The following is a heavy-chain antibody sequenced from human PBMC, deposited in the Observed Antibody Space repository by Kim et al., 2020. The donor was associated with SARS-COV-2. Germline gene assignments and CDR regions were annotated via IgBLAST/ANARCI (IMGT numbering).Heavy chain of an antibody. CDR1: GFTFSSYE. D-gene: IGHD3-3*01. CDR3: ATFFHGKSGSFRPYWYYYMDV. J-gene: IGHJ6*03. V-gene: IGHV3-48*03. CDR2: ISSSGTTI. Sequence: GGSLRLSCEASGFTFSSYEMKWVRQAPGKGLEWISYISSSGTTIYYADSVKGRFTISRDNAENSLYLQMNSLRAEDTALYYCATFFHGKSGSFRPYWYYYMDVWGKRTTVTVS.